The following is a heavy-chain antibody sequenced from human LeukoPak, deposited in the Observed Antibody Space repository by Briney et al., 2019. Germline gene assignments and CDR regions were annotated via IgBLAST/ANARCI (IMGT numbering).Heavy chain of an antibody. D-gene: IGHD3-3*01. Sequence: SGGSLRLSCAASGFTFSSYEMNWVRQAPGKGLEWVSYISGSGSTIYYADSVKGRFTISRDNAKNSLYLQMNSLRAEDTAVYYCARQYYDFWSGYYTWGQGTLVTVSP. J-gene: IGHJ4*02. CDR3: ARQYYDFWSGYYT. CDR2: ISGSGSTI. CDR1: GFTFSSYE. V-gene: IGHV3-48*03.